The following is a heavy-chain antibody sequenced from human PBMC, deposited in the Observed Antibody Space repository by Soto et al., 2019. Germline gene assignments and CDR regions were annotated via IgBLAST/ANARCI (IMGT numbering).Heavy chain of an antibody. V-gene: IGHV4-34*08. J-gene: IGHJ6*02. CDR2: INHSGST. D-gene: IGHD3-10*01. CDR1: GFTFSSYG. Sequence: PGGSLRLSCAASGFTFSSYGMHWIRQPPGKGLEWIGEINHSGSTNYNPSLKSRVTISVDTSKNQFSLKLSSVTAADTAVYYCLTQGFGPLHGLVDVWGQGTTVTVSS. CDR3: LTQGFGPLHGLVDV.